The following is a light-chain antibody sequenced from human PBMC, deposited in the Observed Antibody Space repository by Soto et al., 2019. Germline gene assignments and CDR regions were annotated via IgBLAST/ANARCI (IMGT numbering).Light chain of an antibody. Sequence: EIVLTQSPGNLSLSPGERATLSCKASQSIKNYLAGYHKKPGQAPRLLIYDASNRATAIPARFSGSGSGTDFNLTINSLEPEDFAVYYCQQRSNRPPWTFGQGTKVEIK. V-gene: IGKV3-11*01. CDR2: DAS. CDR3: QQRSNRPPWT. J-gene: IGKJ1*01. CDR1: QSIKNY.